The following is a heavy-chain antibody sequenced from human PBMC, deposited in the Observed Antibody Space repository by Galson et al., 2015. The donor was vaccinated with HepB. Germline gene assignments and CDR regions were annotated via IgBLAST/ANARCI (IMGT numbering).Heavy chain of an antibody. CDR3: ARDHMITGTTHPYYYYGMDV. V-gene: IGHV3-30*04. D-gene: IGHD1-7*01. CDR2: ISYDGSNK. J-gene: IGHJ6*02. Sequence: SLRLSCAASGFTFSSYAMHWVRQAPGKGLEWVAVISYDGSNKYYADSVKGRFTISRDNSKNTLYLQMNSLRAEDTAVYYCARDHMITGTTHPYYYYGMDVWGQGTTVTVSS. CDR1: GFTFSSYA.